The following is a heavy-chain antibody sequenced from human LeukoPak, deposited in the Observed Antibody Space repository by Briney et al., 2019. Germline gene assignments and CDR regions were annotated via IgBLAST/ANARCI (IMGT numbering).Heavy chain of an antibody. CDR1: GFTFSSYA. Sequence: GGSLRLSCAASGFTFSSYAMNWVRQAPGKGLEWVSTINYSGGSIYYADSVKGRFTISRDNSKNTVYLQMNSLRADDTAVYYCAKAIPTSCYGCNMDVWGKGTTVTVSS. J-gene: IGHJ6*03. V-gene: IGHV3-23*01. CDR2: INYSGGSI. D-gene: IGHD2-2*01. CDR3: AKAIPTSCYGCNMDV.